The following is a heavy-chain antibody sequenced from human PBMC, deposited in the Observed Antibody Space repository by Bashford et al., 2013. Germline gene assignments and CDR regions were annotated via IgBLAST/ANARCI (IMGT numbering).Heavy chain of an antibody. D-gene: IGHD2-15*01. J-gene: IGHJ1*01. CDR3: ARVYGISAEYFQH. CDR2: INPNSGGT. Sequence: WVRQAPGQGLEWMGWINPNSGGTNYAQKFQGRVTMTRDTSISTAYMERSRLRSDDTAVYYCARVYGISAEYFQHWGQGTLVTVSS. V-gene: IGHV1-2*02.